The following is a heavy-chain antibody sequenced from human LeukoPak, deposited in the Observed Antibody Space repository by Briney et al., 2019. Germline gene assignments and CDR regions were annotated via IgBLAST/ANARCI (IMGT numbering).Heavy chain of an antibody. CDR2: ISAYNGNT. Sequence: GASVKVSCKASGYTLTSYGISWVRQAPGQGLEWMGWISAYNGNTNYAQKLQGRVTVTTDTSTSTAYMELRSLRSDDTAVYYCARDLLPAYYYDSSGYVANDYWGQGTLVTVSS. V-gene: IGHV1-18*01. CDR1: GYTLTSYG. CDR3: ARDLLPAYYYDSSGYVANDY. D-gene: IGHD3-22*01. J-gene: IGHJ4*02.